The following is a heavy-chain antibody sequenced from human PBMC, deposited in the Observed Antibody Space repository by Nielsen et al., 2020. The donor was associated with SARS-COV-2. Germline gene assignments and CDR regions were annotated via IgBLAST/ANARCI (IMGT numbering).Heavy chain of an antibody. V-gene: IGHV3-7*03. J-gene: IGHJ4*02. CDR1: GFTFSSYW. CDR2: IKQDGSEK. CDR3: ARGKAVDY. Sequence: GESLKISCAASGFTFSSYWMSWVRQAPGKGLEWVANIKQDGSEKYYVDSVKGRLTISRDNAKNSLYLQMNSLRAEDTAVYYCARGKAVDYWGQGTLVTVSS. D-gene: IGHD6-19*01.